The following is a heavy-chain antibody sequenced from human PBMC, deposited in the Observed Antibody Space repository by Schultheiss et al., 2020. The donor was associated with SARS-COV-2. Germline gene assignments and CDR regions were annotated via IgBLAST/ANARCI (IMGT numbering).Heavy chain of an antibody. Sequence: GGSLRLSCAASGFTFSSYGMHWVRQAPGKGLEWVAVISYDGSNKYYADSVKGRFTISRDNSKNTLYLQMNSLRAEDTAVYYCARDSWYYGMDVWGQGTTVTVSS. J-gene: IGHJ6*02. V-gene: IGHV3-30*03. D-gene: IGHD2-15*01. CDR3: ARDSWYYGMDV. CDR2: ISYDGSNK. CDR1: GFTFSSYG.